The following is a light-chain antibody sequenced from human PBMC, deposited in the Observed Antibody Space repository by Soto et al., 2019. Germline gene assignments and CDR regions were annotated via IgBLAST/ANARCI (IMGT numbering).Light chain of an antibody. V-gene: IGLV1-44*01. CDR3: ASWDDSLNGVV. CDR1: SSNIGVNT. Sequence: QSAVTQPPSASGTPGQGVTISCSGSSSNIGVNTVNWYQQLPGTAPKLLIYSNNLRPSGVPDRFSGSKSGTSASLAISGLQSEDEADYHWASWDDSLNGVVFGGGTKLTVL. J-gene: IGLJ2*01. CDR2: SNN.